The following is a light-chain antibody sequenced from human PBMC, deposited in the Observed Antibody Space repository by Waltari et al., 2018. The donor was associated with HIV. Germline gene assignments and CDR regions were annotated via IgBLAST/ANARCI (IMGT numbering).Light chain of an antibody. V-gene: IGKV3-20*01. J-gene: IGKJ5*01. CDR2: VAS. CDR1: QSVSSTY. CDR3: QQYGSSPIT. Sequence: EIVLTQSPGTLSLSSGERATLSCRASQSVSSTYLAWYQQKPGQAPRLLIYVASRRATGIPDRFSCSGSGTDFTLTISRLEPEDFAVYYCQQYGSSPITFGQGTRLEIK.